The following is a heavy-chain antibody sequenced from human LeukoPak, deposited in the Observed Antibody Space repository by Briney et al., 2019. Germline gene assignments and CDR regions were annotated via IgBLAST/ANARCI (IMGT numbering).Heavy chain of an antibody. CDR2: INAGNGNT. J-gene: IGHJ4*02. Sequence: ASVKVSCKASGYTFTSYAMHWVRQAPGQRLEWMGWINAGNGNTKYSQKFQGRVTITRDTSASTAYMELSSLRSEDTAVYYCARGVDTAMVIFDYWGQGTLVTVSS. D-gene: IGHD5-18*01. CDR1: GYTFTSYA. V-gene: IGHV1-3*01. CDR3: ARGVDTAMVIFDY.